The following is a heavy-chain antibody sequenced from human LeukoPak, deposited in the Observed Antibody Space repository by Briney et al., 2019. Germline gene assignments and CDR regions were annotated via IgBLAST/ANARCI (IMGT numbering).Heavy chain of an antibody. V-gene: IGHV6-1*01. Sequence: SQTLSLTCAISGDSVSSNSVTWNWIRQSPSRGLEWLGRTYYRSTRYNDYAVSVKGRITVNPDTSKNQFSLHLNSVTPEDTAVYYCARRLTQYDCFDPWGQGILVTVSS. CDR1: GDSVSSNSVT. CDR2: TYYRSTRYN. J-gene: IGHJ5*02. D-gene: IGHD2-2*01. CDR3: ARRLTQYDCFDP.